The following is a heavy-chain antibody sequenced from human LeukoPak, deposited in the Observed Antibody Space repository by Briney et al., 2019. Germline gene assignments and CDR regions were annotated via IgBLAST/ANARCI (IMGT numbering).Heavy chain of an antibody. V-gene: IGHV3-21*01. CDR1: GFTFSSYS. Sequence: GGSLRLSCAASGFTFSSYSMNWVRQAPGKGLEWVSSISSSSSYIFYADSVKGRFTISRDNSKNTLYLQMNSLRAEDTAVYYCARIPCSGGSCYLYYYGMDVWGQGTTVTVSS. CDR2: ISSSSSYI. J-gene: IGHJ6*02. CDR3: ARIPCSGGSCYLYYYGMDV. D-gene: IGHD2-15*01.